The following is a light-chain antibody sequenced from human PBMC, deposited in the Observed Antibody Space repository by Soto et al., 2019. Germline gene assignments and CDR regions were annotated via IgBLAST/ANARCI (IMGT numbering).Light chain of an antibody. V-gene: IGKV1-27*01. CDR1: QGISKY. J-gene: IGKJ1*01. CDR3: QKCDSAPWT. CDR2: AAS. Sequence: DIQMTQSPSSLSASVGERVTITCRASQGISKYLAWYQQKPGEVPKLLIYAASTLQSGVPSRFSGSGSGTDFTLTISSLQPDDVATYYRQKCDSAPWTFGQGTKVDIK.